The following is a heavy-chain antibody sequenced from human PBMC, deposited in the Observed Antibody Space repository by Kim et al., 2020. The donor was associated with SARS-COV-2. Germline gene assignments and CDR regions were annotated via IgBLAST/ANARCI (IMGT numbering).Heavy chain of an antibody. D-gene: IGHD4-17*01. CDR3: AKREAVTSRSIDY. J-gene: IGHJ4*02. V-gene: IGHV3-23*01. Sequence: SAGYVNGRFTVSRDNSKSTLYLQRNSLRGEDTAVYYCAKREAVTSRSIDYWGQGTLVTVSS.